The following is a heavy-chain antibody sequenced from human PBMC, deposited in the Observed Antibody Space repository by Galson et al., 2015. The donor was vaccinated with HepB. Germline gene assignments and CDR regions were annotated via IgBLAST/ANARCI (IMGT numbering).Heavy chain of an antibody. J-gene: IGHJ6*02. CDR2: IWYDGSNK. V-gene: IGHV3-33*03. D-gene: IGHD2/OR15-2a*01. Sequence: SLRLSCAASGFTFSSYGMHWVRQAPGKGLEWVAVIWYDGSNKYYADSVKGRFTISRDNAKNSLYLQMNSLRAEDTAVYYCAAIYPSYGMDVWGQGTTVTVSS. CDR3: AAIYPSYGMDV. CDR1: GFTFSSYG.